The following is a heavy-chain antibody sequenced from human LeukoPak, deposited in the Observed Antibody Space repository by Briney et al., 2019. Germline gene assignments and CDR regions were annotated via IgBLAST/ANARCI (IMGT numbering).Heavy chain of an antibody. Sequence: GGSLRLSCAASGFIFSGYDMNWVRQPPGKGLEWVSFISRSGRTIYYADSVKGRFTISRDDAKNSLYLQMNSLRAGDTALYYCASQYYYDSSAYYTSDWFDPWGQGTLVTVSS. CDR3: ASQYYYDSSAYYTSDWFDP. J-gene: IGHJ5*02. CDR2: ISRSGRTI. V-gene: IGHV3-48*03. D-gene: IGHD3-22*01. CDR1: GFIFSGYD.